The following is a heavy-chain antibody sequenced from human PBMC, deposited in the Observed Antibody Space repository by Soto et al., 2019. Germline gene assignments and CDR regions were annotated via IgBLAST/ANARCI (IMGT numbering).Heavy chain of an antibody. CDR1: GGKFTSNT. J-gene: IGHJ4*02. V-gene: IGHV1-69*04. CDR3: ARERITPLFY. D-gene: IGHD1-20*01. CDR2: IIPILDVA. Sequence: QVQLVQSGAEVKKPGSSVKVSCKASGGKFTSNTFSWVRQAPGQGLEWMGRIIPILDVAHYAQKFPGRVTITADKSTNTTYMELSSLTSGDTAIYYCARERITPLFYWGQGTLVIVSS.